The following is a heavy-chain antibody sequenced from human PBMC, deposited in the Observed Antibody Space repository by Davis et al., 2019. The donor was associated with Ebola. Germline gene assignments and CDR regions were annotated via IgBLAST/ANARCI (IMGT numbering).Heavy chain of an antibody. CDR1: GYTFTSYG. CDR2: ISAYNGNT. D-gene: IGHD1-1*01. CDR3: ARAQFPTTSDH. V-gene: IGHV1-18*04. Sequence: ASVKVSCKASGYTFTSYGISWVRQAPGQGLEWMGWISAYNGNTKYAQNVQGRVTMTTDTSTSTAYMEVGILRSDDTAVYYCARAQFPTTSDHWGQGTLVTVSS. J-gene: IGHJ4*02.